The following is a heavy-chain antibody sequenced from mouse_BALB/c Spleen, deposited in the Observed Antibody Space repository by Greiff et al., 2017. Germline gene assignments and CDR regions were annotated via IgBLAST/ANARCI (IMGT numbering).Heavy chain of an antibody. CDR1: GFAFSSYD. V-gene: IGHV5-12-1*01. D-gene: IGHD1-1*01. J-gene: IGHJ3*01. CDR3: ARRSSYGSSPFAY. CDR2: ISSGGGST. Sequence: EVKLMESGGGLVKPGGSLKLSCAASGFAFSSYDMSWVRQTPEKRLEWVAYISSGGGSTYYPDTVKGRFTISRDNAKNTLYLQMSSLKSEDTAMYYCARRSSYGSSPFAYWGQGTLVTVSA.